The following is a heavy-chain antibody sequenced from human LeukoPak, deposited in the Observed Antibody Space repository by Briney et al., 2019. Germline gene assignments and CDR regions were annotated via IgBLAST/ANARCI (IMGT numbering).Heavy chain of an antibody. J-gene: IGHJ6*02. V-gene: IGHV1-69*04. CDR2: IIPILGIA. CDR1: GGTFSSYG. Sequence: SVKVSCKASGGTFSSYGISWVRQAPGQGLEWMGRIIPILGIANYAQKFQGRVTMTEDTSTDTAYMELSSLRSEDTAVYYCATDRKKDYYYGMDVWGQGTTVTVSS. CDR3: ATDRKKDYYYGMDV.